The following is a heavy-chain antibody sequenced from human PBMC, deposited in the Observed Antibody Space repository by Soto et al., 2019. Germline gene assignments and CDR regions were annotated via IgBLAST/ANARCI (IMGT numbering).Heavy chain of an antibody. CDR1: GFSFSTYG. Sequence: GGALRLSCAASGFSFSTYGMRWVRQAPGKGLEWVANIKQDGSEKYYVDSVKGRFTISRDNAKNSLYLQMNSLRAEDTAVYYCARGNYGSGSYYHPWYYYGMDVWGQGTTVTVSS. CDR2: IKQDGSEK. D-gene: IGHD3-10*01. CDR3: ARGNYGSGSYYHPWYYYGMDV. J-gene: IGHJ6*02. V-gene: IGHV3-7*01.